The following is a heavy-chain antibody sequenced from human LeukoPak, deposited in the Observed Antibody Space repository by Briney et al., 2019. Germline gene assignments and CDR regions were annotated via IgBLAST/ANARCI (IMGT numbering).Heavy chain of an antibody. J-gene: IGHJ4*02. CDR3: ARHEYYYDSSGYPPTWGYFDY. CDR1: GYRFIDYW. V-gene: IGHV5-51*01. D-gene: IGHD3-22*01. Sequence: GESLKISCKGSGYRFIDYWIGWVRQMPGKGLEWMGIIYPGDSDTRYSPSFQGQVTISADKSISTAYLQWSSPKASDTAMYYCARHEYYYDSSGYPPTWGYFDYWGQGTLVTVSS. CDR2: IYPGDSDT.